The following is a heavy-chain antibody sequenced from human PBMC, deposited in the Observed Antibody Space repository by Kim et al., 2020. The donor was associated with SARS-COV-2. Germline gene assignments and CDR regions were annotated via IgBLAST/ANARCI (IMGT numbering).Heavy chain of an antibody. CDR2: GNGNT. CDR3: LGGYYFDY. V-gene: IGHV1-3*01. Sequence: GNGNTIYSQTFQGRVTFPPDTSASTAYIELSSLRSEDSAVYYCLGGYYFDYWGQGTLVTVSS. J-gene: IGHJ4*02. D-gene: IGHD2-15*01.